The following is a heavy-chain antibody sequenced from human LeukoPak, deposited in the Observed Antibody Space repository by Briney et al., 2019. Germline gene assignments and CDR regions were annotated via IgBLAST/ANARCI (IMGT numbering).Heavy chain of an antibody. V-gene: IGHV4-59*06. D-gene: IGHD6-13*01. J-gene: IGHJ4*02. CDR2: IYYSGST. Sequence: SETLSLTCTVSGGSISSYYWSWIRQPTGKGLEWIGYIYYSGSTYYNPSLKSRVTISVDTSKNQFSLKLSSVTAADTAVYYCAREQSGGAAALGYWGQGTLVTVSS. CDR1: GGSISSYY. CDR3: AREQSGGAAALGY.